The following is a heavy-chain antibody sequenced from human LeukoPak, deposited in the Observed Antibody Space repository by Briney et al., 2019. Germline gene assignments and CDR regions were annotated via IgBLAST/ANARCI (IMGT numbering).Heavy chain of an antibody. CDR3: ARADIVVVPAAPHFDY. CDR1: GYTFTSYG. V-gene: IGHV1-18*01. Sequence: ASVKVSCKASGYTFTSYGISWVRQAPGQGLEWMGWISAYNGNTNYAQKLQGRVTMTTDTSTSTAYMELRGLRSDDTAVYYCARADIVVVPAAPHFDYWGQGTLVTVSS. D-gene: IGHD2-2*01. CDR2: ISAYNGNT. J-gene: IGHJ4*02.